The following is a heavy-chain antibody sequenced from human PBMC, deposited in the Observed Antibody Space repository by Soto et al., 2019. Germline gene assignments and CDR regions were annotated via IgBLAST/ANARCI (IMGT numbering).Heavy chain of an antibody. V-gene: IGHV3-23*01. Sequence: EVQLLESGGDLVQPGGSLRLSCAASGFTFSSYAMSWVRQAPGKGLEWVSTISGSGGNTYFADSVKGRFTISRDNSQNTLYLQMNSLRAEDTAVYYCAKGAMDSSDYWGQGTLVTVSS. CDR2: ISGSGGNT. J-gene: IGHJ4*02. CDR1: GFTFSSYA. CDR3: AKGAMDSSDY. D-gene: IGHD6-6*01.